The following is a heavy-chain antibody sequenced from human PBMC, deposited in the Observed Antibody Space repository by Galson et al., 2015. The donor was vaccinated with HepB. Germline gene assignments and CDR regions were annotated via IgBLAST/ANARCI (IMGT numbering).Heavy chain of an antibody. D-gene: IGHD4-17*01. J-gene: IGHJ4*02. Sequence: SLRLSCAASGFTFTDYYMSWIRQAPGKGLEWVSYISISSSYTNYADSVKGRFTISRDNAKNSLYLQVNSLRAEDTAMYYCARPRYTDYGDLDYWGQGTLVTVSS. CDR2: ISISSSYT. CDR1: GFTFTDYY. V-gene: IGHV3-11*06. CDR3: ARPRYTDYGDLDY.